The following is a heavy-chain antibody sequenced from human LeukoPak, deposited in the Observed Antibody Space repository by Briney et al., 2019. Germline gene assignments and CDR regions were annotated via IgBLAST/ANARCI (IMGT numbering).Heavy chain of an antibody. CDR3: TRVGGSSSGWYHH. CDR1: GFTFTNYI. D-gene: IGHD6-19*01. Sequence: GASVKVSCKASGFTFTNYIMHWVRQAPGQRLEWMGWINAGNGNTKYSQKFQGRVTITRDTSASTAYMELSSLSSEDTAVYYCTRVGGSSSGWYHHWGQGTLSPSP. CDR2: INAGNGNT. V-gene: IGHV1-3*01. J-gene: IGHJ1*01.